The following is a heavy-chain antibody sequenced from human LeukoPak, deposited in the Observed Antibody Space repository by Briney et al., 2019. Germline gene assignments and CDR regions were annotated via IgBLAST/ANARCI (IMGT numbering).Heavy chain of an antibody. D-gene: IGHD7-27*01. J-gene: IGHJ4*02. Sequence: DSVKGRFTISRDNAKNSLYLQMNSLRDEDTSVYFCASDSNWAFDYWGQGTLVTVSS. V-gene: IGHV3-48*02. CDR3: ASDSNWAFDY.